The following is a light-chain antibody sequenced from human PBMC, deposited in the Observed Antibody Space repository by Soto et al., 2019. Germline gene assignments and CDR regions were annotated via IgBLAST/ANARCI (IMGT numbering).Light chain of an antibody. Sequence: EIVLTQSPATLCLSPGERATLSCRASQSVSSYLAWYQQKPGQAPRLLIYDASSRATGIPDRFSGGGSGTDFTLTLSRLEAEDFAVYYCQQYNNWPPITFGHGTRLETK. V-gene: IGKV3-11*01. CDR1: QSVSSY. CDR3: QQYNNWPPIT. CDR2: DAS. J-gene: IGKJ5*01.